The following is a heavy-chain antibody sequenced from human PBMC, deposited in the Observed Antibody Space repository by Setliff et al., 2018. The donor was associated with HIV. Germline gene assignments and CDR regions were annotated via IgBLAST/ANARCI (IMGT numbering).Heavy chain of an antibody. V-gene: IGHV1-69*13. CDR1: GGTFRSQA. J-gene: IGHJ6*02. CDR3: ARGGWSGGGPLHYSYYYLDV. D-gene: IGHD2-15*01. Sequence: SVKVSCKTSGGTFRSQAISWVRQAPGQGLEWKGGLISMFKIPQIAQKFQGRVTITADESTSTAYMGLSSLTSEDTAVYYCARGGWSGGGPLHYSYYYLDVWGQGTAVTV. CDR2: LISMFKIP.